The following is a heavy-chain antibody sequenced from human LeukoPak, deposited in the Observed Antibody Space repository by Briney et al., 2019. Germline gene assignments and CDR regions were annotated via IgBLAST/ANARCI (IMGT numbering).Heavy chain of an antibody. V-gene: IGHV1-8*01. CDR3: ARAFNYYDASALGY. CDR2: MNPNSGNT. CDR1: GYTFTSYD. Sequence: ASVKVSCKASGYTFTSYDINWVRQATGQGLEWMGWMNPNSGNTGYAQKFQGRVTMTRDTSTSTVYMELSSLRSEDTAVYYCARAFNYYDASALGYWGQGTLVTVSS. J-gene: IGHJ4*02. D-gene: IGHD3-22*01.